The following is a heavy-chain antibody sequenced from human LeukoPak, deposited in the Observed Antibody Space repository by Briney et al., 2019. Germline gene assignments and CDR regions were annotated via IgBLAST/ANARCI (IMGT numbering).Heavy chain of an antibody. D-gene: IGHD3-22*01. Sequence: ASETLSLTCTVPGGSISSYYWSWIRQPPGKGLEWIGYIYYSGSTNYNPSLKSRVTISVDTSKNQFSLKLSSVTAADTAVYYCARFDNDSSGYWDYWGQGTLVTVSS. CDR2: IYYSGST. CDR1: GGSISSYY. CDR3: ARFDNDSSGYWDY. J-gene: IGHJ4*02. V-gene: IGHV4-59*01.